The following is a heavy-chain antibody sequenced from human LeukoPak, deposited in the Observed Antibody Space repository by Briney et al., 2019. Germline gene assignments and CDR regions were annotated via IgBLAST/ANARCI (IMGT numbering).Heavy chain of an antibody. J-gene: IGHJ5*02. CDR3: ARVLYDSFDP. Sequence: SEALSLTCTVSGASVSSGSYYWSCIRQPPGKGLEWIGYLYYSGSTNYDPSLKNRVTISLDASKNQFSLRLTSVTAADTAVYYCARVLYDSFDPWGQGTLVTVSS. V-gene: IGHV4-61*01. D-gene: IGHD2-8*01. CDR1: GASVSSGSYY. CDR2: LYYSGST.